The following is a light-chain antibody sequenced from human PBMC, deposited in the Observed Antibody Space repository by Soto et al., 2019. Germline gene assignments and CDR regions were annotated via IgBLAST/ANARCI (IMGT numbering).Light chain of an antibody. CDR2: DVT. CDR1: NRNIGSHNY. CDR3: CSFAGGLFV. J-gene: IGLJ1*01. Sequence: QSARTQPRSVSGSPGQAVTVSCTGSNRNIGSHNYVSWYQQHPGKAPKLLLHDVTERPSGVPGRFSCSKSGNTASLTISGLQAEDEADYFCCSFAGGLFVFGSGTKVTVL. V-gene: IGLV2-11*01.